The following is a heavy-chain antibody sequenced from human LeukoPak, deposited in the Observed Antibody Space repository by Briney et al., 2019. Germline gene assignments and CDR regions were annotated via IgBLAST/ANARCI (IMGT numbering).Heavy chain of an antibody. CDR2: IYYSGST. D-gene: IGHD6-13*01. CDR1: GGSISSYY. V-gene: IGHV4-59*01. Sequence: SETLSLTCTVSGGSISSYYWSWIRQPPGKGLGWIGYIYYSGSTNYNPSLKSRVTISVDTSKNQFSLKLSSVTAADTAVYYCARRIAQPLGFDPWGQGTLVTVSS. J-gene: IGHJ5*02. CDR3: ARRIAQPLGFDP.